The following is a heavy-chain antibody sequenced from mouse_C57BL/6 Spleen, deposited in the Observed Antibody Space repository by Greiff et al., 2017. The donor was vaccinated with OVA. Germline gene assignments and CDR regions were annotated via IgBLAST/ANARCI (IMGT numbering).Heavy chain of an antibody. CDR2: IRRKSNNYAT. Sequence: EVQRVESGGGLVQPKGSLKLSCAASGFSFNTYAMNWVRQAPGKGLEWVARIRRKSNNYATYYADSEKDRFTSSRDYSESMLYLQMNNVNTEDTAMYSGIRGYYYGSSLYSMDYWGQGTSVTVSS. CDR3: IRGYYYGSSLYSMDY. J-gene: IGHJ4*01. CDR1: GFSFNTYA. D-gene: IGHD1-1*01. V-gene: IGHV10-1*01.